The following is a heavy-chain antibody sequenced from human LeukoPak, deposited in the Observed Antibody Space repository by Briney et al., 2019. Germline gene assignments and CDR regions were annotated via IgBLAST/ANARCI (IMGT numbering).Heavy chain of an antibody. CDR2: VYYSGST. CDR1: GGSISSYY. CDR3: ARDGRITYSSTWSFDS. V-gene: IGHV4-59*01. Sequence: SETLSLTCTVSGGSISSYYWSWIRQPPGKGLEWIGYVYYSGSTNYNPSLKSRVAISLDTSKNQFSLRLTSVTAADTALYYCARDGRITYSSTWSFDSWGQGTLVTVSS. J-gene: IGHJ4*02. D-gene: IGHD6-13*01.